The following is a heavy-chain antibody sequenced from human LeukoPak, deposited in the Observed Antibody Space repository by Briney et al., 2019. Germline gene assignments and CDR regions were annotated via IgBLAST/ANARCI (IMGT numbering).Heavy chain of an antibody. J-gene: IGHJ4*02. V-gene: IGHV4-30-4*08. CDR3: ARGVASLYYYDSGGYYYTPHFDY. CDR2: IYYSGST. D-gene: IGHD3-22*01. CDR1: GGSISSGDYY. Sequence: SETLSLTCTVSGGSISSGDYYWSWIRQPPGKGLEWIGYIYYSGSTYYNPSLKSRVTISVDTSKNQFSLKLSSVTAADTAVYYCARGVASLYYYDSGGYYYTPHFDYWGQGTLVTVSS.